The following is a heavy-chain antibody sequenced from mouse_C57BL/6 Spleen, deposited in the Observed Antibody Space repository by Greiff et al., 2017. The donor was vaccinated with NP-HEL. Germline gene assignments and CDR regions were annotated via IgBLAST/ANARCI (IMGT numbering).Heavy chain of an antibody. J-gene: IGHJ3*01. CDR3: ARLIYYDYDGAY. Sequence: DVMLVESGGDLVKPGGSLKLSCAASGFTFSSYGMSWVRQTPDKRLEWVATISSGGSYTYYLDSVKGRFTISRDNAKNTLYLQMSSLKSEDTAMYYCARLIYYDYDGAYWGQGTLVTVSA. V-gene: IGHV5-6*02. CDR1: GFTFSSYG. D-gene: IGHD2-4*01. CDR2: ISSGGSYT.